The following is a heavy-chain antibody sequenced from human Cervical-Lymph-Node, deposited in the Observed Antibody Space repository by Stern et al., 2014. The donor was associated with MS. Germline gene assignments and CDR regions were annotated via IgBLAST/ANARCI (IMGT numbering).Heavy chain of an antibody. CDR1: GYTFNDYY. V-gene: IGHV1-2*02. CDR2: IHPKSGDT. D-gene: IGHD6-13*01. J-gene: IGHJ5*02. CDR3: ARGGYSSSYYRFDP. Sequence: QVQLVQSGAEVKKPGASVEVSCEASGYTFNDYYLHWVRQAPGQGLELMGWIHPKSGDTKYVQNFQGRVTMTRDTSTSKVFMELSRLTSDDTAVYYGARGGYSSSYYRFDPWGQGTLVTVSS.